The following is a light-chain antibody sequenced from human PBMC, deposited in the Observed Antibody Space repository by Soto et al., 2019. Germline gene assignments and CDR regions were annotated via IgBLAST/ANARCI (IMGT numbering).Light chain of an antibody. CDR2: AAS. J-gene: IGKJ1*01. CDR3: QQSYSTPPWT. CDR1: QGISSY. Sequence: DIQMTQSPSTLSVSVGDRVTITCRASQGISSYLGWYQQKPGKAPKLLIYAASNLQSGVPSRFSGSGSGTDFTLTISSLQPEDFATYFCQQSYSTPPWTFGQGTKVDIK. V-gene: IGKV1-39*01.